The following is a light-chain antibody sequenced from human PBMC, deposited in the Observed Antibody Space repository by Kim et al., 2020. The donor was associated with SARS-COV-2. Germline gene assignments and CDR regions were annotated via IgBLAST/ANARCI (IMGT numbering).Light chain of an antibody. J-gene: IGKJ2*01. Sequence: RSLSQGERATLSCRASQSVSSYLDWYQQKPGQAPRLLIYDASNRATGIPARFSGSGSGTDFTLTISSLEPEDFAVYYCQQRSNWPTFGQGTKLEI. V-gene: IGKV3-11*01. CDR1: QSVSSY. CDR3: QQRSNWPT. CDR2: DAS.